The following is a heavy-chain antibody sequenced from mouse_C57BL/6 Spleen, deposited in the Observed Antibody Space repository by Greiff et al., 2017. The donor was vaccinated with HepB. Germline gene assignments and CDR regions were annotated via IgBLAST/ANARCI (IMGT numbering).Heavy chain of an antibody. CDR1: GFTFSSYG. Sequence: EVMLVESGGDLVKPGGSLKLSCAASGFTFSSYGMSWVRQTPDKRLEWVATISSGGSYTYYPDSVKGRFTISRDNAKNTLYLQMSSLKSEDTAMYYCARQPGRPYFDYWGQGTTLTVSS. CDR2: ISSGGSYT. J-gene: IGHJ2*01. D-gene: IGHD3-3*01. CDR3: ARQPGRPYFDY. V-gene: IGHV5-6*01.